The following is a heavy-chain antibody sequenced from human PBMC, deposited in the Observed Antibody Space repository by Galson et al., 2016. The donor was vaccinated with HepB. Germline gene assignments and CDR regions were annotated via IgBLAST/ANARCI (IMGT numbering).Heavy chain of an antibody. D-gene: IGHD3-16*01. CDR1: GYRFTSYV. CDR3: ARAFGAGDY. CDR2: INPDNDNA. V-gene: IGHV1-3*01. Sequence: SVKVSCKASGYRFTSYVMNWVRQAPGQGLEWMGWINPDNDNAKYSQKFQGRATFSSDTTATTAYMDLQNLTSADTGFYYCARAFGAGDYWGQGTLVTVSS. J-gene: IGHJ4*02.